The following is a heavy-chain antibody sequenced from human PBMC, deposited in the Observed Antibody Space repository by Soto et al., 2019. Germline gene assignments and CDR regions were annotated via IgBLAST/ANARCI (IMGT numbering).Heavy chain of an antibody. CDR3: ARESSSPNYYYYGMDV. CDR2: IIPLLNTP. D-gene: IGHD6-6*01. CDR1: GGTFSSYA. Sequence: QVPLVQSGAEVKKPGSSVKVSCRASGGTFSSYAVSWVRQAPGQGLEWMGVIIPLLNTPKYVQKFQGRFTITADASATTAYMELSSLRSEDTAVYYCARESSSPNYYYYGMDVWGQGTTVTVSS. J-gene: IGHJ6*02. V-gene: IGHV1-69*01.